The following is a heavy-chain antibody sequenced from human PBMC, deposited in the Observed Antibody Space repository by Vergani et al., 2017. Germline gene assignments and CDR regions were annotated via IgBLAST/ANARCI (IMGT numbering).Heavy chain of an antibody. D-gene: IGHD2-21*01. CDR1: GYSIGSGFY. Sequence: QVRLEESGPGLVKPSETLSLTCSVSGYSIGSGFYWAWIRQSPGEGLQWLTSIHNRGKTYHNPSLKSRVSVSLDTSKHRVSLNLTSVTATDTAVYYCARSRGDYWYFDLWGPGSLVTVSS. CDR2: IHNRGKT. J-gene: IGHJ2*01. V-gene: IGHV4-38-2*01. CDR3: ARSRGDYWYFDL.